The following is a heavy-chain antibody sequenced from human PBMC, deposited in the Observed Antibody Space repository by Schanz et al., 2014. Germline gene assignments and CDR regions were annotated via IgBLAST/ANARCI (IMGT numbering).Heavy chain of an antibody. CDR1: GFTFSDYY. D-gene: IGHD2-2*01. CDR3: AKVAPAATYLDS. V-gene: IGHV3-11*01. CDR2: ISDSGDST. J-gene: IGHJ4*02. Sequence: VQLLESGGGLVQPGGSLRLSCAASGFTFSDYYMTWIRQAPGKGLEWVSDISDSGDSTHYADSVKGRFTISRDNAKNSLLLQMNSLSAEDTAVYYCAKVAPAATYLDSWGLGTLVTVSS.